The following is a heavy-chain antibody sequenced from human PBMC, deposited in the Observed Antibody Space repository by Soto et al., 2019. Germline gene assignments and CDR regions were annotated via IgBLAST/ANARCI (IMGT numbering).Heavy chain of an antibody. J-gene: IGHJ3*02. D-gene: IGHD2-15*01. CDR2: ISYDGSNK. CDR1: GFTFSSYG. Sequence: ESGGGVVQPGRSPRLSCAASGFTFSSYGMHWVRQAPGKGLEWVAVISYDGSNKYYADSVKGRFTISRDNSKNTLYLQMNSLRAEDTAVYYCAKDLVVVAAMSVSASAFDIWGQGTMVTVSS. V-gene: IGHV3-30*18. CDR3: AKDLVVVAAMSVSASAFDI.